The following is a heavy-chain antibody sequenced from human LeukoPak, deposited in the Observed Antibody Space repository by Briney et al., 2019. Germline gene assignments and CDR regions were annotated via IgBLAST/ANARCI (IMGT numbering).Heavy chain of an antibody. D-gene: IGHD1-7*01. CDR2: IYHSGST. CDR3: ARVPDSWNYVYWFDP. Sequence: PSETLSLTCTVSGYSISSGYYWGWIRPPPGKGLEWIGIIYHSGSTYYNPSLKRRVTISEETTKNQFSLKLSSVTAADTAVYYCARVPDSWNYVYWFDPWGQGTLVTVSS. J-gene: IGHJ5*02. CDR1: GYSISSGYY. V-gene: IGHV4-38-2*02.